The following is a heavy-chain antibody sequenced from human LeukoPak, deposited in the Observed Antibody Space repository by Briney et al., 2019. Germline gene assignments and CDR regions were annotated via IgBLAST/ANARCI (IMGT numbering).Heavy chain of an antibody. D-gene: IGHD6-25*01. CDR2: IYNGGST. CDR3: ARSAIDAFDI. V-gene: IGHV4-61*05. CDR1: GGSISSSSYY. J-gene: IGHJ3*02. Sequence: PSETLSLTCTVSGGSISSSSYYWSWIRQPPGKGLECIGYIYNGGSTNYNPSLKSRVSISVDTSKNQFSLKLSSVTAADTAVYYCARSAIDAFDIWGQGTMVTVSS.